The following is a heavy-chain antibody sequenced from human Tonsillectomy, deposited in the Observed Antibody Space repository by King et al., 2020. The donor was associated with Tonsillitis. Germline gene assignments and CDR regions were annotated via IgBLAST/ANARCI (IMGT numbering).Heavy chain of an antibody. D-gene: IGHD5-12*01. V-gene: IGHV3-23*04. CDR1: GFTFSRYA. CDR2: ISGSGGST. Sequence: VQLVESGGGLVQPGGSLRPSCAASGFTFSRYAMSWVRQAPGKGLEWVSGISGSGGSTYSADSVKGRFTISRDNSKNTLYLQMNSLRAEETAVYYCAKDKVATMPRDTFDFWGQGTMVTVSS. J-gene: IGHJ3*01. CDR3: AKDKVATMPRDTFDF.